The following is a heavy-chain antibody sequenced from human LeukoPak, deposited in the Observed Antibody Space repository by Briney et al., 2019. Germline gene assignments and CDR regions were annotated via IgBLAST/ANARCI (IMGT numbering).Heavy chain of an antibody. CDR3: AREAVVDFSPFDY. V-gene: IGHV4-61*02. CDR2: IHTDGTI. CDR1: GGSISSGTYY. J-gene: IGHJ4*02. Sequence: SETLSLTCTVSGGSISSGTYYWSWIRQPAGKGLEWIGRIHTDGTINYSPSLRSRVTISLDTSKNQVSLKLTSVTAADTAVYYCAREAVVDFSPFDYWGQGTLVTVSS. D-gene: IGHD3-9*01.